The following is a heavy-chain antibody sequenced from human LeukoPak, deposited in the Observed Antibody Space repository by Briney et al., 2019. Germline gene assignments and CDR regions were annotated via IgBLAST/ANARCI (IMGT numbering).Heavy chain of an antibody. Sequence: GGSLRLFCAASGFTFSSYGMNWVRQAPGKGLEWVSSIRGTSNYIYYADSLKGRFTISRDNAKNSLYLQMNSLRAEDTAVYYSARETYSSSWFVDYWGQGTLVTVSS. V-gene: IGHV3-21*01. CDR1: GFTFSSYG. J-gene: IGHJ4*02. CDR3: ARETYSSSWFVDY. D-gene: IGHD6-13*01. CDR2: IRGTSNYI.